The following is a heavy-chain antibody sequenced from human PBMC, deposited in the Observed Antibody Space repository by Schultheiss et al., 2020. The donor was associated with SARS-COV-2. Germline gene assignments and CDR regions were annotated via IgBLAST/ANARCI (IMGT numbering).Heavy chain of an antibody. D-gene: IGHD6-19*01. J-gene: IGHJ3*02. CDR1: GFTFSSYG. CDR3: ARPGLPIAVAALDI. Sequence: GESLKISCAASGFTFSSYGMHWVRQAPGKGLEWVAVIWYDGSNKYYADSVKGRFTISRDNSKNTLYLQMNSLRAEDTAVYYCARPGLPIAVAALDIWGQGTMVTVSS. V-gene: IGHV3-33*01. CDR2: IWYDGSNK.